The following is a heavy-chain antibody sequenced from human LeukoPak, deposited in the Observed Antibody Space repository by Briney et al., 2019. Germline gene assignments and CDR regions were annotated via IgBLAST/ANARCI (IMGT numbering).Heavy chain of an antibody. CDR1: GFIFSRNE. D-gene: IGHD3-3*01. J-gene: IGHJ3*02. V-gene: IGHV3-30*04. CDR2: ISYDGTNK. CDR3: VRRRLAAFDI. Sequence: GRSLRLSCAASGFIFSRNEMHWVRQAPGKGLEWVAVISYDGTNKYYADSVKGRFTVSRDNSKNTLLYLQMNSLRAEDTALYYCVRRRLAAFDIWGQGTMVTVSS.